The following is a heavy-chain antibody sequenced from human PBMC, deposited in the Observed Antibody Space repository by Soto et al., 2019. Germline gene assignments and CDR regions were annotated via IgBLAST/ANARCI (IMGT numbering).Heavy chain of an antibody. J-gene: IGHJ5*02. V-gene: IGHV4-59*08. CDR3: ARHREEQQLVKRHNWFDP. D-gene: IGHD6-13*01. CDR1: GGSISSYY. Sequence: SETLSLTCTVSGGSISSYYWSWIRQPPGKGLEWIGYIYYSGSTNYNPSLKSRVTISVDTSKNQFSLKLSSVTAADTAVYYCARHREEQQLVKRHNWFDPWGQG. CDR2: IYYSGST.